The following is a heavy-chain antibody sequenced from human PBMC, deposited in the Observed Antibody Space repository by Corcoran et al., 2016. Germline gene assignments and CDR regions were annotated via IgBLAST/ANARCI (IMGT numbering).Heavy chain of an antibody. D-gene: IGHD6-6*01. Sequence: QVSLVQSGAEVKEPGASVKVSCKASGYTFTKYAVHWVRQAPGQRLEWMAWIDAGNGKTKYSQNFKDRVAITRDTSANTAYMELNSLRSEDTAEDDGARGRGSSASVLYYLDNWGQGTLVTVSS. CDR1: GYTFTKYA. CDR3: ARGRGSSASVLYYLDN. J-gene: IGHJ4*02. CDR2: IDAGNGKT. V-gene: IGHV1-3*01.